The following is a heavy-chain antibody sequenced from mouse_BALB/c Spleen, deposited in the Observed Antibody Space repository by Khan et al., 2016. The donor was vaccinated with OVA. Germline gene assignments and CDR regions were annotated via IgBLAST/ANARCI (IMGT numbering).Heavy chain of an antibody. CDR1: GLSLTNYG. CDR3: AIIYYGYDWFTC. Sequence: QVQLKESGPGLVAPSQSLSITCTVSGLSLTNYGISWIRQPPGKGLEWLGVIWGDGSTNYHSALISRLSINKDNSKSQVFLKLNSLHTDDTATYYCAIIYYGYDWFTCWGQGTLVTVSA. D-gene: IGHD2-2*01. CDR2: IWGDGST. J-gene: IGHJ3*01. V-gene: IGHV2-3*01.